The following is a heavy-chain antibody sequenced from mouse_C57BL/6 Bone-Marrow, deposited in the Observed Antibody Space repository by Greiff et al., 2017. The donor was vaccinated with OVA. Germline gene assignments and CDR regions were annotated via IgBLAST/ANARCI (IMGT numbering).Heavy chain of an antibody. CDR2: IDPEDGDT. D-gene: IGHD2-2*01. CDR3: TIGYDGYAMDY. Sequence: VQLKESGAELVRPGASVKLSCTASGFNIKDYSMHWVKQRPEQGLEWIGRIDPEDGDTEYAPKFQGKATLTADTSSNTAYLQLSSLTSEDTAVYYCTIGYDGYAMDYWGQGTSVTVSS. J-gene: IGHJ4*01. CDR1: GFNIKDYS. V-gene: IGHV14-1*01.